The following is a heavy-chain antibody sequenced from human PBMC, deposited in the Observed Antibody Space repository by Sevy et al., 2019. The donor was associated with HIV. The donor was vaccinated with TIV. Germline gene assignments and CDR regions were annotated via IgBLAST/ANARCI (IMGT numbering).Heavy chain of an antibody. Sequence: GGSLRLSCAASGFTFSSYAMHWVRQAPGKGLEWVAVISYDGSNKYYADSVKGRFTISRDNSKNTLYLQMNSLRAEDTAVYYCAREGGDFWSGYYTGTDYYYGMDVWGQWTTVTVSS. V-gene: IGHV3-30-3*01. CDR1: GFTFSSYA. CDR3: AREGGDFWSGYYTGTDYYYGMDV. CDR2: ISYDGSNK. D-gene: IGHD3-3*01. J-gene: IGHJ6*02.